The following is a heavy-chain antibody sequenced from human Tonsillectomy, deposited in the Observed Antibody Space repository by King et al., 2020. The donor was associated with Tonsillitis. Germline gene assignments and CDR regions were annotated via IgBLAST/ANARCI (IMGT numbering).Heavy chain of an antibody. CDR3: ARGSAVVKNGMDV. Sequence: QLQESGPGLVKPSETLSLTCTVSGGSVSSGSYYWSWIRQPPGKGLEWIWYIYYSGSTNNNPSLKSRVSTSIYTSKNQFSLKLSSVTAAVTAVYYCARGSAVVKNGMDVWGQGTTVTVSS. V-gene: IGHV4-61*01. J-gene: IGHJ6*02. CDR2: IYYSGST. CDR1: GGSVSSGSYY. D-gene: IGHD4-23*01.